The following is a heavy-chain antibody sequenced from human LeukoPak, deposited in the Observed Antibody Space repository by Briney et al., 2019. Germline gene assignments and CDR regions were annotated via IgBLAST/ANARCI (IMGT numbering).Heavy chain of an antibody. CDR2: INGSYGST. CDR3: AKDNDDGRRDGYSSFDY. CDR1: GFTFSSYA. Sequence: GGSLRLSCAASGFTFSSYAMSWVRQAPGKGLEWVSCINGSYGSTYYADSVKGRFTISRDNSKNTLYLQINSLRAEDTALYYCAKDNDDGRRDGYSSFDYWGQGTLVTVSS. V-gene: IGHV3-23*01. J-gene: IGHJ4*02. D-gene: IGHD5-24*01.